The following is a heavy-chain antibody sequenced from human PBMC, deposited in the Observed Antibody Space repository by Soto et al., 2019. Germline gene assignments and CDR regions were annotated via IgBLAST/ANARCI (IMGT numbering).Heavy chain of an antibody. CDR1: GFTFSSYA. V-gene: IGHV3-23*01. J-gene: IGHJ6*03. Sequence: GGSLRLSCAASGFTFSSYAMSWVRQAPGKGLEWVSAISGSGGSTYYADSVKGRFTISRDNSKNTLYLQMNSLRAEDTAVYYCAKGNSNVLGLHYYYYMDVWGKGTTVTVSS. CDR3: AKGNSNVLGLHYYYYMDV. CDR2: ISGSGGST. D-gene: IGHD4-4*01.